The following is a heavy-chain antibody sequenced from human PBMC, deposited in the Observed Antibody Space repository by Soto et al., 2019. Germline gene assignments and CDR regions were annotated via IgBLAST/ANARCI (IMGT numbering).Heavy chain of an antibody. V-gene: IGHV3-11*06. CDR2: SGNSGSFT. Sequence: AGGSLRLSCAASGFTFSDHYMSWIRQAPGKGLEWIGYSGNSGSFTRYADSVKGRFSISRDNPKNSLYLQINSLRGDDTAIYYCVRSGDNYNLLDYWGQGTPVTVSS. CDR1: GFTFSDHY. J-gene: IGHJ4*02. CDR3: VRSGDNYNLLDY. D-gene: IGHD1-1*01.